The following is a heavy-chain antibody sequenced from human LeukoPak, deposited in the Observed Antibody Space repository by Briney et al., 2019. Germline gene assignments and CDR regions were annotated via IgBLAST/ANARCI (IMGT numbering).Heavy chain of an antibody. CDR3: AKDVFAVLRDAFDY. J-gene: IGHJ4*02. CDR1: GFTFDDYA. V-gene: IGHV3-9*01. CDR2: ISWNSGSI. D-gene: IGHD5-24*01. Sequence: GRSLRLSCAASGFTFDDYAMHWVRHAPGKGLEWVSGISWNSGSIGYADSVKGRFTISRDNAKNSLYLQMNSLRAEDTALYYCAKDVFAVLRDAFDYWGQGTLVTVSS.